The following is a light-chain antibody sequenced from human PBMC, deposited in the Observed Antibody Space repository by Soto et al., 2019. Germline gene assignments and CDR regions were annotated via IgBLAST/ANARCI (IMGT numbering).Light chain of an antibody. CDR3: QQYGSSRT. CDR1: QSVSSSY. Sequence: EIVLTQSPGTLSLSPGERATLSCRASQSVSSSYLAWYQQKPGQAPRLLIYGASSRATDIPDRFSGSGSGTDFTLTISRLEPEDVAVYYWQQYGSSRTFGQGTKVESK. CDR2: GAS. J-gene: IGKJ1*01. V-gene: IGKV3-20*01.